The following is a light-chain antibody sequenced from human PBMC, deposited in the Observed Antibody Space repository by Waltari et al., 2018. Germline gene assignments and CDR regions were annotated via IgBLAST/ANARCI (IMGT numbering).Light chain of an antibody. V-gene: IGKV1-5*03. Sequence: DIQLTQSPSTLSASAGDRVTITCRASQSISSWLAWYQQKPGKAPKLLIYQASNLESGDPLRFSGSGSGTEFTLTINSLQPDDFATFYCQQYNSYPWTFGQGTRVEIK. CDR2: QAS. CDR3: QQYNSYPWT. CDR1: QSISSW. J-gene: IGKJ1*01.